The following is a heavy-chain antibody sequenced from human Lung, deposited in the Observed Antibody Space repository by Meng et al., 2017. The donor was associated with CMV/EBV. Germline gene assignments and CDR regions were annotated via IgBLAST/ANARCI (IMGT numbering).Heavy chain of an antibody. Sequence: GGSLRLSXAASGFRFSTYSMSWVRQAPGKGLEWLASINRDGSEKDYVDSVKGRFTISRDNAKNSLYLVMNSLRAEDTAVYYCASLFCGPTTCYYFDWWGQGTLVTVSS. J-gene: IGHJ4*02. CDR1: GFRFSTYS. D-gene: IGHD2-21*01. V-gene: IGHV3-7*01. CDR3: ASLFCGPTTCYYFDW. CDR2: INRDGSEK.